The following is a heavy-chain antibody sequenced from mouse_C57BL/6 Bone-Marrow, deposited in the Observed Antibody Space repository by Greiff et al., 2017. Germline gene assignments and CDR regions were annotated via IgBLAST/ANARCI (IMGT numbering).Heavy chain of an antibody. D-gene: IGHD2-1*01. Sequence: DVKLQESGPVLVKPGASVKMSCKASGYTFPDYYMNWVKQSHGKGLEWIGVINPYNGGTSYNQKFKGKATLTVDKSSSTSYMELNSLTSEDSAVYYCARVGYYGNFDYWGQGTTLTVSS. CDR3: ARVGYYGNFDY. CDR2: INPYNGGT. J-gene: IGHJ2*01. V-gene: IGHV1-19*01. CDR1: GYTFPDYY.